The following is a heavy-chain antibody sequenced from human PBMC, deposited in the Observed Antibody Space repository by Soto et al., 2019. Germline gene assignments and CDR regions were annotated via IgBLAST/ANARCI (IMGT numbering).Heavy chain of an antibody. CDR3: ARSQDSSGYWNNCFDP. V-gene: IGHV1-69*01. J-gene: IGHJ5*02. CDR2: IIPIFGTA. D-gene: IGHD3-22*01. Sequence: QVQLVQSGAEVKMPGSSVKVSCKASGGTFSTYAMTWVRQAPGQGLEGMGGIIPIFGTANYPQKFQGRVTSTADESTSTAYRELSSLRSEDTAVYYCARSQDSSGYWNNCFDPWGQGTLVTVSS. CDR1: GGTFSTYA.